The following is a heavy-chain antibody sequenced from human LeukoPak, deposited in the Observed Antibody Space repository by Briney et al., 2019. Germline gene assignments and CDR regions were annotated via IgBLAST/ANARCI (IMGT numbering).Heavy chain of an antibody. Sequence: GESLKISCKASGYSFKDYWIGWVRHMPGKGLEWMGIIFPYDSDTKYSPSFQGQVTISVDKSINTAYLQWSSLQASDTAMYYCGMSGDRVPLQDDVFDVWGQGTMVTVST. J-gene: IGHJ3*01. V-gene: IGHV5-51*01. CDR2: IFPYDSDT. CDR3: GMSGDRVPLQDDVFDV. D-gene: IGHD1-26*01. CDR1: GYSFKDYW.